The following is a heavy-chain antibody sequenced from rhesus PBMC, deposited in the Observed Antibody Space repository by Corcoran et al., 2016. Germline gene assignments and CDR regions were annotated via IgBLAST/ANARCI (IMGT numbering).Heavy chain of an antibody. J-gene: IGHJ4*01. Sequence: QVQLQESGPGLVKPSETLSLTCAVSGGSISSSYWSWIRQAPGKGLEWIGRIDSSGSTYYNPTLKSRVNLSVETAKNQVSLKLSSVTAADTAVYYCARHSKGGVATIFDYWGQGVLVTVSS. V-gene: IGHV4S11*01. D-gene: IGHD4-29*01. CDR2: IDSSGST. CDR3: ARHSKGGVATIFDY. CDR1: GGSISSSY.